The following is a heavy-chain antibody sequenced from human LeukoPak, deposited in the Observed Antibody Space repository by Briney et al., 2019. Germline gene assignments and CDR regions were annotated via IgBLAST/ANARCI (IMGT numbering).Heavy chain of an antibody. CDR1: GFTFSSYA. D-gene: IGHD3-9*01. Sequence: GGSLRLSCAASGFTFSSYAMSWVRQAPGKGLEWVTAISDDETYKFYADSVKGRFTISRDNAKNSLYLQMNSLRAEDTAVYYCARGVYDILTGYQSSFGYWGQGTLVTVSS. J-gene: IGHJ4*02. CDR2: ISDDETYK. CDR3: ARGVYDILTGYQSSFGY. V-gene: IGHV3-30*03.